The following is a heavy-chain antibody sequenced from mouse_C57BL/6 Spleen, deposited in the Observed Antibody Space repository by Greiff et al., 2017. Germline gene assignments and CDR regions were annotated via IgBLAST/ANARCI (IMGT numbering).Heavy chain of an antibody. CDR1: GYTFTSYG. CDR3: ARSPLTGSYAMDY. V-gene: IGHV1-81*01. CDR2: IYPRSGNT. J-gene: IGHJ4*01. D-gene: IGHD4-1*01. Sequence: QVQLQQSGAELARPGASVKLSCKASGYTFTSYGISWVMQRPGQGLEWIGEIYPRSGNTYYNEKFKGKATLTADKSSSTAYMELLSLTSEDSAFYFCARSPLTGSYAMDYWGQGTSVTVSS.